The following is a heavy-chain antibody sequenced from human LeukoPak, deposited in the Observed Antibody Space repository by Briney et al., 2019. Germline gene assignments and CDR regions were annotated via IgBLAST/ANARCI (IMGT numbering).Heavy chain of an antibody. CDR1: GGSISSRSYY. Sequence: SETLSLTCNVSGGSISSRSYYWGWIRQPPGKGLEWIGSIYYSGSTYYNPSLKSRVTVSVDTSKTQFSLKLSSVTAADTAVYYCARQVTAVAGTFDYWGQGTLVTVSS. CDR3: ARQVTAVAGTFDY. CDR2: IYYSGST. J-gene: IGHJ4*02. D-gene: IGHD6-19*01. V-gene: IGHV4-39*01.